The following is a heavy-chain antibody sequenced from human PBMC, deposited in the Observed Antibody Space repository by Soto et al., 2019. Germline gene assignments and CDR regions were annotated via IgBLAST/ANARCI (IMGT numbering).Heavy chain of an antibody. CDR1: GGSISSSSYY. V-gene: IGHV4-39*01. CDR2: IYYSGST. D-gene: IGHD2-2*01. J-gene: IGHJ6*04. CDR3: ARRRFRPYCSSTSCSMDV. Sequence: PSETLSLTCTVSGGSISSSSYYWGWIRQPPGKGLEWIGSIYYSGSTYYNPSLKSRVTISVDTSKNHFSLKLSSVTAADTAVYYCARRRFRPYCSSTSCSMDVWGKGTTVTVSS.